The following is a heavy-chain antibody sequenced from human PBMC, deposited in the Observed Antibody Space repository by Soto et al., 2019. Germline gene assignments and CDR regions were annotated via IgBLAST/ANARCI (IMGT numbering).Heavy chain of an antibody. J-gene: IGHJ4*02. CDR3: ARLRPTGTSDY. CDR1: GDSMTNYY. V-gene: IGHV4-59*08. CDR2: IYYSGST. D-gene: IGHD7-27*01. Sequence: PLETLSLTCTVSGDSMTNYYWNWLRQPPGKGLEWIGYIYYSGSTNYNPSLKSRVTISVDTSKNQFSLKLSSVTAADTAIYYCARLRPTGTSDYWGQGTLVTVS.